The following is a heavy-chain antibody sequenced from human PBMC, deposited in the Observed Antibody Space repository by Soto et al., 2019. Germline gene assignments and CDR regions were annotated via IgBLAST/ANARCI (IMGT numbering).Heavy chain of an antibody. Sequence: PSETLSLTCTVYGGSFTFSTYYWSWIRQPPGKGLQWIGYIFYSGGTAYNPSLKSRVTISLDMSKKQISLKLSSVTTADTATYFCARLQLVQKVIDYWGQGTLVIVSS. CDR2: IFYSGGT. V-gene: IGHV4-61*01. CDR3: ARLQLVQKVIDY. D-gene: IGHD1-1*01. CDR1: GGSFTFSTYY. J-gene: IGHJ4*02.